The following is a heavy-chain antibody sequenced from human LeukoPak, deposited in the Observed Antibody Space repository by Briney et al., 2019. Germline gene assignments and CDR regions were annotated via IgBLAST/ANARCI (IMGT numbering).Heavy chain of an antibody. Sequence: SETLSLTCAVSGYSISSGYYWGWIRQPPGKGLEWIGSIYHSGSTYYNPSLKSRVTISVDTSKNQFSLKLSFVTAADTAVYYCARQEGYSSSSVTFNWFDPWGQGTLVTVSS. CDR3: ARQEGYSSSSVTFNWFDP. V-gene: IGHV4-38-2*01. J-gene: IGHJ5*02. CDR1: GYSISSGYY. CDR2: IYHSGST. D-gene: IGHD6-6*01.